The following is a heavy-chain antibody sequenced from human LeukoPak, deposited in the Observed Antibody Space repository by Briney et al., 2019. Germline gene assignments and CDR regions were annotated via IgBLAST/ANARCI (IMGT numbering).Heavy chain of an antibody. CDR3: ARDKNPGIAVAGTFVYYYGMDV. D-gene: IGHD6-19*01. CDR1: GFTVSSNY. V-gene: IGHV3-53*01. J-gene: IGHJ6*02. CDR2: IYSGGST. Sequence: GGSLRLSCAASGFTVSSNYMSWVRQAPGKGLEWVSVIYSGGSTYYADSVKGRFTISRDNSKNTLYLQMNSLRAEDTAVYYCARDKNPGIAVAGTFVYYYGMDVWGQGTTVTVSS.